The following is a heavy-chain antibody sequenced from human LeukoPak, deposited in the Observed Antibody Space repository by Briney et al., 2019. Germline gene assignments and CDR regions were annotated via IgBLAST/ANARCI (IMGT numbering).Heavy chain of an antibody. J-gene: IGHJ6*04. CDR1: GFTFSSYA. Sequence: GGSLRLSCAASGFTFSSYAMHWVRQAPGKGLEWVAVISYDGSNKYYADSVKGRFTISGDNSKNTLYLQMNSLRAEDTAVYYCARAVAVAGTSDYYYGMDVWGKGTTVTVSS. V-gene: IGHV3-30*04. CDR3: ARAVAVAGTSDYYYGMDV. CDR2: ISYDGSNK. D-gene: IGHD6-19*01.